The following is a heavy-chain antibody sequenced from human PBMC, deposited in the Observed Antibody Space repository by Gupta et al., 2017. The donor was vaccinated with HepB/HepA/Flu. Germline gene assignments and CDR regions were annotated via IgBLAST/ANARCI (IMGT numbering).Heavy chain of an antibody. V-gene: IGHV3-15*01. CDR1: GFTFNIAW. CDR3: TTGYSSTWHDHY. Sequence: EVQLVESGGGLVKHGGSLRLSCAASGFTFNIAWMNWVRQAPGKGLEWVGRLKSKADGGTTDYAAPVKGRFTISRDDSKNTLFLQMNSLKTEDTAVYYCTTGYSSTWHDHYWGQGTLVTVSS. J-gene: IGHJ4*02. CDR2: LKSKADGGTT. D-gene: IGHD6-13*01.